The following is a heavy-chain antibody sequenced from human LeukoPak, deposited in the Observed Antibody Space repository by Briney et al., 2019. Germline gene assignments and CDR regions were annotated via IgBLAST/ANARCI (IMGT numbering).Heavy chain of an antibody. Sequence: GGSLRLSCAASGFTFSSYSMNWVRQAPGKGLEWVSSINILSNYIYYADSVKGRFTISRDNAKNSLYLQMNSLRAEDTAVYYCARDPHDTVTTVLDYWGQGTLVTVSS. CDR1: GFTFSSYS. CDR3: ARDPHDTVTTVLDY. CDR2: INILSNYI. V-gene: IGHV3-21*01. J-gene: IGHJ4*02. D-gene: IGHD4-17*01.